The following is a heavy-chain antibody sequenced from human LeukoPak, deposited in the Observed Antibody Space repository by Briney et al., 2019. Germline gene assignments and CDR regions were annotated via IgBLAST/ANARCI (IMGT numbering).Heavy chain of an antibody. J-gene: IGHJ4*02. CDR3: ARGGGRIGELFDY. Sequence: SETLSLTCGVSGYSISSGYYWAWIRQSPGKGLEWIGSIYHTGSTYYNPSLNSRVTMSIDRSKNQFSLKLNSVTAADTAVYYCARGGGRIGELFDYWGQGTLVTVSS. V-gene: IGHV4-38-2*01. CDR1: GYSISSGYY. CDR2: IYHTGST. D-gene: IGHD3-10*01.